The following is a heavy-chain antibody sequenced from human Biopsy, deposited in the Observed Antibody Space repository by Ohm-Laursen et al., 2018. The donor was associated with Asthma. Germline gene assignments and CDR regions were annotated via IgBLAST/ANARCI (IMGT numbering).Heavy chain of an antibody. Sequence: GSLRLSCTASGFTFGDYCMSWVRQVPGQGLEWVANIKHDGREKNHVGSLKGRFTISRDNSKNTLYLQMNSLRAEDTAVYYCASQSSGPDFWSGYYYFDCWGQGTLVTVSS. CDR1: GFTFGDYC. J-gene: IGHJ4*02. V-gene: IGHV3-7*01. D-gene: IGHD3-3*01. CDR3: ASQSSGPDFWSGYYYFDC. CDR2: IKHDGREK.